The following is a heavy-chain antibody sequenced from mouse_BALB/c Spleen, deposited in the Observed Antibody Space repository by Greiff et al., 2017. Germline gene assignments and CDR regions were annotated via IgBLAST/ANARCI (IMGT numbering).Heavy chain of an antibody. J-gene: IGHJ3*01. CDR3: AREGVYASGAY. CDR1: GFNIKDYY. D-gene: IGHD2-3*01. V-gene: IGHV14-1*02. CDR2: IDPENGNT. Sequence: EVKLMESGAELVRPGALVKLSCKASGFNIKDYYMHWVKQRPEQGLEWIGWIDPENGNTIYDPKFQGKASITADTSSNTAYLQLSSLTSEDTAVYYCAREGVYASGAYWGQGTLVTVSA.